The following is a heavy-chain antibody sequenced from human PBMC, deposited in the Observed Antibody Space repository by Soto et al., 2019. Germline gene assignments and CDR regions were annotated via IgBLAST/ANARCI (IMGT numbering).Heavy chain of an antibody. CDR3: ARYIRGPTVFYFDF. CDR2: ITYNGDNT. J-gene: IGHJ4*02. V-gene: IGHV3-23*01. CDR1: GFTFSSYA. D-gene: IGHD5-18*01. Sequence: GGSLRLSCAASGFTFSSYAMTWVRQAPGKGLEWVSVITYNGDNTYYADSVKGRFTISRDSSKDTVHLQMNSLRAEDTAVYYCARYIRGPTVFYFDFWGPGVLVTVSS.